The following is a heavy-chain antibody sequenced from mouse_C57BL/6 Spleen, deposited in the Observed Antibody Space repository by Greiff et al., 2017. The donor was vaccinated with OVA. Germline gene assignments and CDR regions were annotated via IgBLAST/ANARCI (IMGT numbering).Heavy chain of an antibody. Sequence: VQLQQSGAELVMPGASVKLSCKASGYTFTSYWTHWVKQRPGQGLEWIGEIDPSDSYTNYNQKFKGKSTLTVDKSSSTAYMQLSSLTSEDSAVYYCARRYGYYAMDYWGQGTSVTVSS. CDR2: IDPSDSYT. D-gene: IGHD1-1*02. CDR1: GYTFTSYW. J-gene: IGHJ4*01. CDR3: ARRYGYYAMDY. V-gene: IGHV1-69*01.